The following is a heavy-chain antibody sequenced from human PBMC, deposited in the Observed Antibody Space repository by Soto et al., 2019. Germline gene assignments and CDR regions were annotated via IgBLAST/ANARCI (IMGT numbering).Heavy chain of an antibody. Sequence: GSLRLSCAASGFTFSSCAVSWVRQAPGKGPEWISSISGSGSTIYYADSVKGRFTISRDNSKNTLYLQMSSLRAEDTAVYYCAKVFYYYDSSGYYYFDYWGQGTLVTVSS. D-gene: IGHD3-22*01. CDR3: AKVFYYYDSSGYYYFDY. CDR2: ISGSGSTI. CDR1: GFTFSSCA. V-gene: IGHV3-23*01. J-gene: IGHJ4*02.